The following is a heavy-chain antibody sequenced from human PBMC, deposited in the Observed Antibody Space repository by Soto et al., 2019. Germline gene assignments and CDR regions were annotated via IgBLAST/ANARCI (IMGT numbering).Heavy chain of an antibody. CDR3: APAALDGYHEYFDY. CDR1: GGSISSGGYY. D-gene: IGHD5-12*01. CDR2: IYYSGST. V-gene: IGHV4-31*03. J-gene: IGHJ4*02. Sequence: PSETLSLTCTVSGGSISSGGYYWSWIRQHPGKGLEWIGYIYYSGSTYYNPSLRSRVTISVDTSKNQFSLNLSSVTAADTAVYSCAPAALDGYHEYFDYWGQGTLVTVSS.